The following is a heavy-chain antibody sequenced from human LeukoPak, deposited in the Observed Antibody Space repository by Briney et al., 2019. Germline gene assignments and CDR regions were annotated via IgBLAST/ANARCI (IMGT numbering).Heavy chain of an antibody. CDR1: GGSISSSY. CDR3: ARVAWYYDSRGYSSYSYYYGMDV. Sequence: TSETLSLTCTVSGGSISSSYWSWIRQPPGMGLEWIGYIYYSGSTTYNPSLKSRVTISVDTSKNQFSLKLNSVTAADTAVYYCARVAWYYDSRGYSSYSYYYGMDVWGQGTTVTVSS. V-gene: IGHV4-59*08. J-gene: IGHJ6*02. D-gene: IGHD3-22*01. CDR2: IYYSGST.